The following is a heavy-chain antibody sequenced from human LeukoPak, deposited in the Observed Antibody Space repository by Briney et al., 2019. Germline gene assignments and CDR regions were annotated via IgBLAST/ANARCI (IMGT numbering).Heavy chain of an antibody. CDR3: ARGVYYDSSGYYSDY. Sequence: ASVKVSCTASGYTFIAYYMHWVRQAPGQGLEWMGWVNPNSGATNYAQKFQGRVTMTRDTSLSTVYVELTWLTSDDTAVCYCARGVYYDSSGYYSDYWGQGTLVTVSS. D-gene: IGHD3-22*01. J-gene: IGHJ4*02. CDR1: GYTFIAYY. CDR2: VNPNSGAT. V-gene: IGHV1-2*02.